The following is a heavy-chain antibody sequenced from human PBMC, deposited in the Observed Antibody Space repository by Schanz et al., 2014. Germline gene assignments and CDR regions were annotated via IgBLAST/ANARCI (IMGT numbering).Heavy chain of an antibody. CDR2: MNPNSGNT. CDR3: ARGRTFDY. V-gene: IGHV1-8*01. Sequence: VQLVQSGAEVKRPGASVRVSCKASGYTFTSYDFNWVRQATGQGLEWMGWMNPNSGNTGYAQKFQGRVTMTRNTSISTAYIELHILTSEDTAVYYCARGRTFDYWGQGTLVTVSS. J-gene: IGHJ4*02. CDR1: GYTFTSYD.